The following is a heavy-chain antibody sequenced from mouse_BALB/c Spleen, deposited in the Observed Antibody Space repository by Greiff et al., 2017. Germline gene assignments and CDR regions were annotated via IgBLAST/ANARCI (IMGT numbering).Heavy chain of an antibody. CDR1: GYTFTSYY. Sequence: VKLVESGPELVKPGASVRISCKASGYTFTSYYIHWVKQRPGQGLEWIGWIYPGNVNTKYNEKFKGKATLTADKSSSTAYMQLSSLTSEDSAVYFCAKRTATGNYYAMDYWGQGTSVTVSS. J-gene: IGHJ4*01. CDR3: AKRTATGNYYAMDY. CDR2: IYPGNVNT. D-gene: IGHD1-2*01. V-gene: IGHV1S56*01.